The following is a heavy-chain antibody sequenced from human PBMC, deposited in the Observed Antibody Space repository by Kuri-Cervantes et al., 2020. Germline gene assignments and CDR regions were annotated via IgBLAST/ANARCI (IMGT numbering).Heavy chain of an antibody. CDR2: ISYDGSNK. CDR3: ARDSGTMVRGVIWGMDV. D-gene: IGHD3-10*01. CDR1: GSTFSSYG. J-gene: IGHJ6*02. Sequence: SLMISCADSGSTFSSYGIHWVRQAPGKVLEWVAIISYDGSNKHYAESVKGRFTNSRDNSKNTRYLQMNSLTAEDTAVYYCARDSGTMVRGVIWGMDVWGQGTTVTVSS. V-gene: IGHV3-30*03.